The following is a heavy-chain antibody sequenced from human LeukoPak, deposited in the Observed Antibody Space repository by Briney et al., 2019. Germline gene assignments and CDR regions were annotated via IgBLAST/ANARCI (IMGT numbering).Heavy chain of an antibody. V-gene: IGHV3-7*01. J-gene: IGHJ5*02. CDR2: IKQDGSER. CDR3: ARDGGTDWYDP. CDR1: GFTISRYW. D-gene: IGHD1-1*01. Sequence: GGSLRLSCGASGFTISRYWMSWVRQAPGKGLEWVANIKQDGSERTYVDSLKGRFTISRDNAKNSLYLQMNSLRVEDTAMYYCARDGGTDWYDPWGQGTLVTVSS.